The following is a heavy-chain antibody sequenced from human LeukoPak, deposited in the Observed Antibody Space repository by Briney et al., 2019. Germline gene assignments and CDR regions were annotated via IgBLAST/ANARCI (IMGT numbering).Heavy chain of an antibody. CDR2: MNPNSGNT. J-gene: IGHJ4*02. V-gene: IGHV1-8*01. CDR3: ARDGQPSSGWSFDY. CDR1: GYTFTSYD. Sequence: ASVKVSCKASGYTFTSYDINWVRQATGQGLEWMGWMNPNSGNTGYAQKFQGRVTMTRNTSISTAYMELSSLRSDDTAVYYCARDGQPSSGWSFDYWGQGTLVTVSS. D-gene: IGHD6-19*01.